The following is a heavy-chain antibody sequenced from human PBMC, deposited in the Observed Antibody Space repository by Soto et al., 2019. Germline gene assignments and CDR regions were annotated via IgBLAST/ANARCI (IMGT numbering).Heavy chain of an antibody. Sequence: PSETLSLTCAVSGGSFTSNNWWTWVRQPPGKGLEWIGYIYYSGSTNYNPSLKSRVTISVGTSKNQFSLKLSSVTAADTAVYYCARAPLYYYGMDVWGQGTTVTVYS. CDR2: IYYSGST. V-gene: IGHV4-4*02. J-gene: IGHJ6*02. CDR1: GGSFTSNNW. CDR3: ARAPLYYYGMDV.